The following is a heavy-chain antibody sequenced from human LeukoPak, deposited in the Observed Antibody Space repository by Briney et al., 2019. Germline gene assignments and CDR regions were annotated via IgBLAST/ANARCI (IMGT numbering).Heavy chain of an antibody. V-gene: IGHV4-34*01. J-gene: IGHJ5*02. CDR2: INHSGST. CDR3: ARGRTDAVTYYDFWSARNWFDP. D-gene: IGHD3-3*01. Sequence: SETLSLTCAVYGGSFSGYYWSWIRQPPGKGLEWIGEINHSGSTHYNPSLKSRVTLSVDTSKNQFSLKLSSVTAADTAVYYCARGRTDAVTYYDFWSARNWFDPWGQGTLVTVSS. CDR1: GGSFSGYY.